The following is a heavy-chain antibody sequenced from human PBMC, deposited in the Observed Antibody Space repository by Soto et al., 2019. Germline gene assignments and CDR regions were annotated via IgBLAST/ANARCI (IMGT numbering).Heavy chain of an antibody. CDR2: IIPIFGTA. CDR3: ARDKCGSCYSFYYYYGMDV. J-gene: IGHJ6*02. D-gene: IGHD2-15*01. V-gene: IGHV1-69*13. Sequence: ASVKVSCKASGGTFSSYAISWVRQAPGQGLEWMGGIIPIFGTANYAQKFQGRVTITADESTSTAYMELSSLRSEDTAVYYCARDKCGSCYSFYYYYGMDVWGQGTTVTVSS. CDR1: GGTFSSYA.